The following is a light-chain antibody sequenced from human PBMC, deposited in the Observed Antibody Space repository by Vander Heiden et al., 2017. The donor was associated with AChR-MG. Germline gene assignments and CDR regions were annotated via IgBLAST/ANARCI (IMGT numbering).Light chain of an antibody. CDR2: DAS. V-gene: IGKV1-5*01. Sequence: DIQMTQSPSTLAASVGDSVTLTCRASQSISSWLAWYQQKPGKAPKLLIYDASSLESGVPSRFSGSGSGTEFTLTISSLQPDDFATYYCQQYNSYPLTFGQGTKVEIK. CDR3: QQYNSYPLT. CDR1: QSISSW. J-gene: IGKJ1*01.